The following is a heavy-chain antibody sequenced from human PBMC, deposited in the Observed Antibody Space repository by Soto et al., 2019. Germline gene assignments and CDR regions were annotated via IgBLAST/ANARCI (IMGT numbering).Heavy chain of an antibody. J-gene: IGHJ6*02. CDR3: ARALGAGSYFSSGMYV. CDR1: GGSISSGGNS. D-gene: IGHD3-10*01. V-gene: IGHV4-30-2*01. CDR2: IYHSGST. Sequence: SETLSLTCAVTGGSISSGGNSWSWIRQPPGKGLEWIGYIYHSGSTYYNPSLKSRVTISVDRSKNQFSLKLRSVTAADTAVYYCARALGAGSYFSSGMYVWGQGTTVTVSS.